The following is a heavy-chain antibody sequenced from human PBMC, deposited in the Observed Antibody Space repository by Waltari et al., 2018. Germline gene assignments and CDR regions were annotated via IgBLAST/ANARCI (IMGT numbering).Heavy chain of an antibody. CDR1: GYTFTSYD. CDR3: ARGLRITIFGVVIMAY. D-gene: IGHD3-3*01. V-gene: IGHV1-8*01. Sequence: VQLVQSGAEVKKPGATVKISCKASGYTFTSYDINWVRQATGQGLEWMGWMNPNSGNTGYAQKFQGRVTMTRNTSISTAYMELSSLRSEDTAVYYCARGLRITIFGVVIMAYWGQGTLVTVSS. J-gene: IGHJ4*02. CDR2: MNPNSGNT.